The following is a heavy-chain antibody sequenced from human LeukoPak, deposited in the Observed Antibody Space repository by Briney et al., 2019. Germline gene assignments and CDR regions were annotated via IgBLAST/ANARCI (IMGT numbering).Heavy chain of an antibody. CDR3: ARWYYYDSSGHEGGD. CDR2: IYPGGPET. CDR1: GYNFNTYW. V-gene: IGHV5-51*01. Sequence: GESLKISCRGSGYNFNTYWMAWVRQMPGKGLEWMGIIYPGGPETRYSPSFQGLVTISADKSIATAYLQWSRLQASDTALYYCARWYYYDSSGHEGGDWGQGTPVTVSS. D-gene: IGHD3-22*01. J-gene: IGHJ4*02.